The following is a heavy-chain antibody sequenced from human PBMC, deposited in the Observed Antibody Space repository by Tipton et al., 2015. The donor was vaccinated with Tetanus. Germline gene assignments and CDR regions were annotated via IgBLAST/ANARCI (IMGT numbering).Heavy chain of an antibody. CDR1: GYTFTGYY. D-gene: IGHD3-22*01. CDR2: IDPNSGGT. J-gene: IGHJ6*02. V-gene: IGHV1-2*02. Sequence: QLVQSGAEVKKPGASVKVSCKASGYTFTGYYIYWVRQAPGQGLEWMGWIDPNSGGTVYAQKFQGRVTMTRDTSISTAYMELRSLRSDDTAGYYCARVRGDYIYYGMDVWGPGTTVTVS. CDR3: ARVRGDYIYYGMDV.